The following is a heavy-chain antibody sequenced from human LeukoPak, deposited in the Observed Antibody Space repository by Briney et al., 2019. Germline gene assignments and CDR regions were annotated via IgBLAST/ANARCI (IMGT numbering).Heavy chain of an antibody. CDR2: ISYDGSNK. CDR1: GFTFSSYA. Sequence: SGGSLRLSCAASGFTFSSYAMHWVRQAPGKGLEWVAVISYDGSNKYYADSVKGRFTISRDNAKNSLYLQMNSLRAEDTAVYYCAREMGAPYWGQGTLVTVSS. J-gene: IGHJ4*02. D-gene: IGHD1-26*01. V-gene: IGHV3-30-3*01. CDR3: AREMGAPY.